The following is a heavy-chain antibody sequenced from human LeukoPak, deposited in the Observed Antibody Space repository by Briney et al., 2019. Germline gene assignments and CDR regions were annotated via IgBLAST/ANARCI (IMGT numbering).Heavy chain of an antibody. CDR2: ISGSGGST. D-gene: IGHD3-10*01. J-gene: IGHJ1*01. V-gene: IGHV3-23*01. CDR3: AENSRIDFGYFQH. Sequence: GGSLRLSCAASGFTFSSYAMSWVRQAPGKGLEWVSAISGSGGSTYYADSVKGRFTISRDNSKNTLYLQMNSLRAEDTAVYYCAENSRIDFGYFQHWGQGTLVTVSS. CDR1: GFTFSSYA.